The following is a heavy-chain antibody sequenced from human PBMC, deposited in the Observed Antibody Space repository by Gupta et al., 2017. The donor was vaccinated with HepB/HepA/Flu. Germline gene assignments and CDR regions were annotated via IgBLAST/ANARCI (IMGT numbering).Heavy chain of an antibody. CDR1: GFSLFTVGVG. J-gene: IGHJ5*02. Sequence: QITLRESGPTLVNPTQTLTLTCNFSGFSLFTVGVGVGWVRQPPGKGLQWLALIYWDDDTRSNPSLRNRLTITQDAPRDQLVLVMTNMAPEDTGTYFCAQRPHDGSGSTNWLDTWGQGT. CDR3: AQRPHDGSGSTNWLDT. V-gene: IGHV2-5*02. D-gene: IGHD3-10*01. CDR2: IYWDDDT.